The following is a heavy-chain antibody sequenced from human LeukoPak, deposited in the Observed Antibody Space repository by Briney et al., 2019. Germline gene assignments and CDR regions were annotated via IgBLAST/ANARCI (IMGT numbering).Heavy chain of an antibody. J-gene: IGHJ4*02. V-gene: IGHV3-7*01. CDR2: IKQDGSEK. CDR3: ARDRQIAY. CDR1: GFTSSNYW. Sequence: GGSLRLSCAASGFTSSNYWLTWVRQAPGQGLEWVANIKQDGSEKHYVDSVKGRFTISRDNAKNSLYLQMNSLRAEDTAVYYCARDRQIAYWGQGTLVAVSS.